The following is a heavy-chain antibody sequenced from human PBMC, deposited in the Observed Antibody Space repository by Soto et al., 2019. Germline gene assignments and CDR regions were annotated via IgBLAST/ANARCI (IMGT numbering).Heavy chain of an antibody. V-gene: IGHV4-34*01. CDR3: ATVQIVVVVAARDSRYNWFDP. Sequence: SETLSLTCAVYGGSFSGYYWSWIRQPPGKGLEWIGEINHSGSTNYNPSLKSRVTISVDTSKNQFSLKLSSVTAADTAVYYCATVQIVVVVAARDSRYNWFDPWGQGTLVTVSS. J-gene: IGHJ5*02. D-gene: IGHD2-15*01. CDR2: INHSGST. CDR1: GGSFSGYY.